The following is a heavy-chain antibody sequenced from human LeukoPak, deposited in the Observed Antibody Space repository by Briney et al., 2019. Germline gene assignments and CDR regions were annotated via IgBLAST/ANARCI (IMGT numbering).Heavy chain of an antibody. V-gene: IGHV5-51*01. D-gene: IGHD3-3*01. J-gene: IGHJ4*02. Sequence: GESLKISCKGSGYSFTSYWIGWVRQMPGKGLEWMGIIYPGDSDTRYSPSFQGQVTISADKSISTAYLQWSSLKASDTAMYYCARAKETDFWSGFLDYWGQGNLVTVSS. CDR2: IYPGDSDT. CDR3: ARAKETDFWSGFLDY. CDR1: GYSFTSYW.